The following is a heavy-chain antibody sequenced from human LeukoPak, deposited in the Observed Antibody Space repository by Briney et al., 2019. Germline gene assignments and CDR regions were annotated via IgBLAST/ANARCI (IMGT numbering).Heavy chain of an antibody. CDR3: ARGAPWHQLVAGHAY. D-gene: IGHD6-13*01. J-gene: IGHJ4*02. CDR1: GYTFTSYA. V-gene: IGHV7-4-1*02. Sequence: RASVKVSCKASGYTFTSYAMNWVRQAPGQGLEWMGWINTNTGNPTYAQGFTGRFVFSLDTSVSTAYLQISSLKAEDTAVYYCARGAPWHQLVAGHAYWGQGTLVTVST. CDR2: INTNTGNP.